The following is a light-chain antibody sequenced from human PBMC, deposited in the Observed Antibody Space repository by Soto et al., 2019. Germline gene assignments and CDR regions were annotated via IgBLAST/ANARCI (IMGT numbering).Light chain of an antibody. V-gene: IGLV7-46*01. CDR1: TGDVTNGRW. J-gene: IGLJ7*01. CDR2: DTS. Sequence: QAVVTQEPSLTVSPGGTVTLTCGSSTGDVTNGRWPYWFQQRPGQVPRTLIHDTSNKHPWTPARFSGSLLGGKAALTLSGAQPEDDDVYYCLLFYDGVAVFGGGTQLTVL. CDR3: LLFYDGVAV.